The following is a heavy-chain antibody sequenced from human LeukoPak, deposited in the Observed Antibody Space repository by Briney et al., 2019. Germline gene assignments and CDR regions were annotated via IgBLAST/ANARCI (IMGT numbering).Heavy chain of an antibody. CDR3: ARDSTYYYGSGSYSNFDY. D-gene: IGHD3-10*01. Sequence: SETLSLTCAVYGGSFSGYYWSWIRQPPGKGLEWIGYIYYSGSTNYNPSLKSRVTISVDTSKNQFSLKLSSVTAADTAVYYCARDSTYYYGSGSYSNFDYWGQGTLVTVSS. CDR2: IYYSGST. J-gene: IGHJ4*02. V-gene: IGHV4-59*01. CDR1: GGSFSGYY.